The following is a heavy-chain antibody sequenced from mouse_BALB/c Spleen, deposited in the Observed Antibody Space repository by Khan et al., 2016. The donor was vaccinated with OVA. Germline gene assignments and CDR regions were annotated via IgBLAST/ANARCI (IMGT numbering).Heavy chain of an antibody. CDR2: IYPGTDNT. J-gene: IGHJ2*01. V-gene: IGHV1-76*01. CDR1: GYTFTSYW. CDR3: AREEALYYFDY. D-gene: IGHD3-2*02. Sequence: QVQLKESGGELVRPGTSVKLSCKTSGYTFTSYWIHWVKQRSGQGLEWIARIYPGTDNTYYNENFKDKATLTADKSSSTVYLQLSSLKSEDSAVFCCAREEALYYFDYWGQGTTLTVSS.